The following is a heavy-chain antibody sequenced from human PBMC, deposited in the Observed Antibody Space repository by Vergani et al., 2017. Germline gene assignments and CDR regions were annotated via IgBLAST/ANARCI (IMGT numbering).Heavy chain of an antibody. J-gene: IGHJ5*02. CDR1: GGSISSSNW. CDR2: IYHSGST. D-gene: IGHD2-2*02. Sequence: QVQLQESGPGLVKPSGTLSLTCAVSGGSISSSNWWSWVRQPPGKGLEWIGEIYHSGSTNYNPSLKSRVTISVDKSKNQFSLKLSSVTAADTAVYYCARSGVVVPAAIGGWFDPWGQGTLVTVSS. CDR3: ARSGVVVPAAIGGWFDP. V-gene: IGHV4-4*02.